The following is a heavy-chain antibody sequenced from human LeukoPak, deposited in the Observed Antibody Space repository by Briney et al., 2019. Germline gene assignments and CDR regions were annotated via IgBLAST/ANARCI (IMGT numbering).Heavy chain of an antibody. J-gene: IGHJ4*02. Sequence: ASVKVSCKASGYTFTSYAMNWVRQAPGQGLEWMGWINTNTGNPTYAQGFTGRFVFSLDTSVSTAYLQISSLKAEDTAVYYCARGLYGSGSRLARYWGQGTLVTVSS. CDR2: INTNTGNP. D-gene: IGHD3-10*01. CDR3: ARGLYGSGSRLARY. CDR1: GYTFTSYA. V-gene: IGHV7-4-1*02.